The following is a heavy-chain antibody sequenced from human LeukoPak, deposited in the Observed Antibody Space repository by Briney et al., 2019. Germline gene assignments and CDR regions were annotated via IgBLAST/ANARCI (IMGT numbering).Heavy chain of an antibody. V-gene: IGHV1-18*01. D-gene: IGHD3-3*01. CDR2: ISAYNGNT. CDR1: GYTFTSYG. CDR3: ARLDDFWSGSLNFDY. Sequence: GASVKVSCKASGYTFTSYGIGWVRQAPGQGLEWMGWISAYNGNTNYAQKLQGRVTMTTDTSTSTAYMELRSLRSDDTAVYYCARLDDFWSGSLNFDYWGQGTLVTVSS. J-gene: IGHJ4*02.